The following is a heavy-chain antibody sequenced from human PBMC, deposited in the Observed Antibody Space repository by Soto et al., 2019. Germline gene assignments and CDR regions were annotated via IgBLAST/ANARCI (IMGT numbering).Heavy chain of an antibody. D-gene: IGHD2-2*01. CDR1: GFTFSSYD. V-gene: IGHV3-33*01. CDR3: ARALSTTPYYFDY. CDR2: IWYDGSNK. Sequence: QVQQVESGGGVVQPGRSLRLSCAASGFTFSSYDMHWVRQAPGKGLEWVAVIWYDGSNKYYADSVKGRFTVSRDNSKNTLYLQMNSLRAEDTAVYYCARALSTTPYYFDYWGQGTLVTVSS. J-gene: IGHJ4*02.